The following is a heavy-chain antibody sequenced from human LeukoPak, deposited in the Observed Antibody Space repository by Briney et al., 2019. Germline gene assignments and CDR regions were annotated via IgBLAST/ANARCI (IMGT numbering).Heavy chain of an antibody. CDR1: GDSISSSSSY. J-gene: IGHJ5*02. D-gene: IGHD4-17*01. V-gene: IGHV4-39*02. Sequence: SETLSLTCTVSGDSISSSSSYWGWIRQPPGEGLEWIGSIYYSGSTYYNTSLKSRVTISVDTSKNQFSLRLNSVTAADTAVYYCAREFDYEGVDPWGQGTLVTVSS. CDR3: AREFDYEGVDP. CDR2: IYYSGST.